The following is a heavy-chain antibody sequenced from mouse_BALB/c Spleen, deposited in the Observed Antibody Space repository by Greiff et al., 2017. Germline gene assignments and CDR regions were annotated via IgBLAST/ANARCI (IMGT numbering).Heavy chain of an antibody. J-gene: IGHJ1*01. Sequence: EVQLVESGGGLVQPKGSLKLSCAASGFTFNTYAMNWVRQPPGKGLEWVARIRSKSNNYATYYADSVKDRFTISRDDSQSMLYLQMNNLKTEDTAMYYCVRHSYGPYWYFDVWGAGTTVTVSS. CDR2: IRSKSNNYAT. CDR1: GFTFNTYA. D-gene: IGHD1-1*02. V-gene: IGHV10-1*02. CDR3: VRHSYGPYWYFDV.